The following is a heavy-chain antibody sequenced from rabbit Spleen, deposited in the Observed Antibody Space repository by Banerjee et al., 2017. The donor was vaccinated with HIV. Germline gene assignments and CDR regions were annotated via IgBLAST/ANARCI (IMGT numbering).Heavy chain of an antibody. CDR1: GFSFSGSYD. CDR2: IDTGSSGFT. Sequence: QQVEESGGGLVKPGGTLTLTCTASGFSFSGSYDMCWVRQAPGKGLEWIACIDTGSSGFTYYASWAKGRFTISKTSSTTVTLQMTSLTAADTATYFCARDTSSSFSSYGMDLWGPGTLVTVS. J-gene: IGHJ6*01. V-gene: IGHV1S40*01. CDR3: ARDTSSSFSSYGMDL. D-gene: IGHD1-1*01.